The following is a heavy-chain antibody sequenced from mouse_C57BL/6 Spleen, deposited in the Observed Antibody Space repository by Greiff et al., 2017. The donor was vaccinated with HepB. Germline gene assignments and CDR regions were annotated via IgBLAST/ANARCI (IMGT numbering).Heavy chain of an antibody. Sequence: EVKLVESGGDLVKPGGSLKLSCAASGFTFSSYGMSWVRQTPDKRLEWVATISSGGSYTYYPDSVKGRFTISRDNAKNTLYLQMSSLKSEDTAMYYCARQTYSNYRYYAMDYWGQGTSVTVSS. J-gene: IGHJ4*01. CDR3: ARQTYSNYRYYAMDY. CDR1: GFTFSSYG. V-gene: IGHV5-6*01. CDR2: ISSGGSYT. D-gene: IGHD2-5*01.